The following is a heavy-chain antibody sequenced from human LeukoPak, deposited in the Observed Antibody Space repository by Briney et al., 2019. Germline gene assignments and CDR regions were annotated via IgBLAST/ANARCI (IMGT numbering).Heavy chain of an antibody. J-gene: IGHJ4*02. D-gene: IGHD4-17*01. CDR1: GFTFTTYA. V-gene: IGHV3-64D*09. Sequence: GGSLRLSCSASGFTFTTYALHWVRQAPGKGLEYVSSISTDGSKTFYADSVRGIFTISRDNFKNTLFLQLSSLTTEDTAVYYCVKESDTSTVRGCLDYWGQGTLVTVSS. CDR2: ISTDGSKT. CDR3: VKESDTSTVRGCLDY.